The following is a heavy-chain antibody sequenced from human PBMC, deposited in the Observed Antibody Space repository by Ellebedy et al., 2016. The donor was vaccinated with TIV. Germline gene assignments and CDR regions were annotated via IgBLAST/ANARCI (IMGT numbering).Heavy chain of an antibody. CDR3: ARIVVVPAANNWFDP. CDR1: GFSLSTSGVG. V-gene: IGHV2-70*11. CDR2: IDWDDDK. D-gene: IGHD2-2*01. Sequence: SGPTLVKPTQTLTLTCTFSGFSLSTSGVGVSWIRQPPGKALEWLARIDWDDDKYYSTSLKTRLTISKDTSKNQVVLTMTNMDPVDTATYYCARIVVVPAANNWFDPWGQGTLVTVSS. J-gene: IGHJ5*02.